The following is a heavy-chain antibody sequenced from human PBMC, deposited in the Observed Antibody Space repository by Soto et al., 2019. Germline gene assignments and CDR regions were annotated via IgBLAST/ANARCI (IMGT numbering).Heavy chain of an antibody. V-gene: IGHV3-7*05. Sequence: GGSLRLSCAASGFSLSSYWMSWVRQAPGKGLEWVANIKQDGSERYYVDSVKGRFIISRDNAKNLVYLQMNSLRAEDTAVYYCARGAAVAGTALYDFWGQGTLVTVSS. CDR2: IKQDGSER. J-gene: IGHJ4*02. D-gene: IGHD6-19*01. CDR1: GFSLSSYW. CDR3: ARGAAVAGTALYDF.